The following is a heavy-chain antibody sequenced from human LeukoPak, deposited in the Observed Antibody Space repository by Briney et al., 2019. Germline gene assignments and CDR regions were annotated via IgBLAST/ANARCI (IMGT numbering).Heavy chain of an antibody. CDR3: AKIPSNVPAATHYFDY. J-gene: IGHJ4*02. CDR2: FSGSGGST. Sequence: PGGSLRLSCAASGFTFSNYGMSWVRQAPGKGLEWVSGFSGSGGSTYYADSVKGRITISRDNSKNTLYLQMNSLRAEDTAVYYCAKIPSNVPAATHYFDYWGQGTLVTVSS. V-gene: IGHV3-23*01. CDR1: GFTFSNYG. D-gene: IGHD2-2*01.